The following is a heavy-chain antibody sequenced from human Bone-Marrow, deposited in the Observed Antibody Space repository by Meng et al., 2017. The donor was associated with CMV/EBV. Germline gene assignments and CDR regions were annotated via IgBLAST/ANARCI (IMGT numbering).Heavy chain of an antibody. Sequence: SVKVSCKASGYTFTGYYMHWVRQAPGQGLEWMGGIIPIFGTANYAQKFQGRVPITTDESTSTAYMELSSLRSEDTAVYYCARDHQAGTYYYYGMDVWGQGTTVTVSS. V-gene: IGHV1-69*05. CDR3: ARDHQAGTYYYYGMDV. J-gene: IGHJ6*02. CDR2: IIPIFGTA. CDR1: GYTFTGYY.